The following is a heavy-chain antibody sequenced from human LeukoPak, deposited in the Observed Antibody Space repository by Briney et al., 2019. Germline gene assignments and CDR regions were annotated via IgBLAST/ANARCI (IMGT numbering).Heavy chain of an antibody. J-gene: IGHJ4*02. CDR3: AKALRLRGFDY. D-gene: IGHD4-17*01. CDR2: ISWNSGSI. CDR1: GFTFDDYA. Sequence: GGSLRLSCAASGFTFDDYAMHWVRQEPGKGLEWVSGISWNSGSIGYADSVKGRFTISRDNAKNSLYLQMNSLRAKDTALYYCAKALRLRGFDYWGRGTLVTVSS. V-gene: IGHV3-9*01.